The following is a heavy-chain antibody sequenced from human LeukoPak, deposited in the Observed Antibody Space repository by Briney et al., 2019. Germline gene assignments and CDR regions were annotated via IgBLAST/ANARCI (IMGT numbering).Heavy chain of an antibody. J-gene: IGHJ4*02. V-gene: IGHV3-30-3*01. Sequence: GGSLRLSCAASGFPFSSYAMHWVRQAPGKGLEWVAVISYDGSNKYYADSVKGRFTISRDNSKNTLYLQMNSLRAEDTAVYYCARGDDILTGYFDYWGQGTLVTVSS. CDR3: ARGDDILTGYFDY. CDR2: ISYDGSNK. CDR1: GFPFSSYA. D-gene: IGHD3-9*01.